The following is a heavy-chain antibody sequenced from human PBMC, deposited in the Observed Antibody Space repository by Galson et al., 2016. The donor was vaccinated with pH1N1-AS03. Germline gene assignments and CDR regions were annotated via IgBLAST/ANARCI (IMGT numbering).Heavy chain of an antibody. CDR2: IGNSGTVQ. Sequence: SLRLSCAASGFAFKDYGMNWVRQSPGEGLEWVSYIGNSGTVQYYADSVRGRFTISRDNGRNSLYLQMSSPRAEDTALYYCARGYCSDGSCFVVPDYWGQGTLVTVAS. CDR3: ARGYCSDGSCFVVPDY. V-gene: IGHV3-48*03. D-gene: IGHD2-15*01. J-gene: IGHJ4*02. CDR1: GFAFKDYG.